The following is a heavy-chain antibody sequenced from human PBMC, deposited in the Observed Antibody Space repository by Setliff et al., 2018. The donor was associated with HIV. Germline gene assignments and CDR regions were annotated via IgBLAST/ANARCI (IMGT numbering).Heavy chain of an antibody. J-gene: IGHJ4*02. CDR3: ARTWLHYEFLTYYYPRYSFDF. CDR2: FYHSGST. V-gene: IGHV4-38-2*01. Sequence: SETLSLTCAVSGYSISSGYYWGWVRQPPEKGLEWIGSFYHSGSTYYNPSLNSRVTMSINMSKNQFSLSLTSVTAADTAIYYCARTWLHYEFLTYYYPRYSFDFWGQGTLVTVSS. CDR1: GYSISSGYY. D-gene: IGHD3-9*01.